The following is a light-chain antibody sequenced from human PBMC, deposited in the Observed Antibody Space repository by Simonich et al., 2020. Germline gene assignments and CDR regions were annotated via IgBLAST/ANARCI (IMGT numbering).Light chain of an antibody. CDR1: SRDGGGYNY. CDR3: SSYTSSSRV. J-gene: IGLJ3*02. V-gene: IGLV2-14*01. Sequence: QSALTQPASVSGSPGQSITISCTGTSRDGGGYNYVSWYQQHPGKAPKLMIYDVSKRPSGVSNRFSGSKSGNTASLTISGLQAEDEADYYCSSYTSSSRVFGGGTKLTVL. CDR2: DVS.